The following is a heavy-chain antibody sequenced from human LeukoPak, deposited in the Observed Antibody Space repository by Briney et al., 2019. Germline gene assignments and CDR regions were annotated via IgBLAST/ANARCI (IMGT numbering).Heavy chain of an antibody. V-gene: IGHV3-30*18. D-gene: IGHD7-27*01. CDR2: ISYDGSNK. J-gene: IGHJ4*02. CDR1: GFTFSRFG. CDR3: AQDLAWGAFDH. Sequence: AGGSLRLSCAASGFTFSRFGMHWVRQAPGKGLEWVAVISYDGSNKYYTDSVKGRFTISRDDSKNTLSLQMNSLRVEDTAVYYCAQDLAWGAFDHWGQGTLVTVSS.